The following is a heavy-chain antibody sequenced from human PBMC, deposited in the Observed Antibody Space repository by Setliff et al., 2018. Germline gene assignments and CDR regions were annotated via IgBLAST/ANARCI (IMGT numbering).Heavy chain of an antibody. CDR1: GGSISSSSYY. V-gene: IGHV4-39*07. CDR2: IYYTGNT. D-gene: IGHD1-1*01. J-gene: IGHJ5*02. Sequence: PSETLSLTCGVSGGSISSSSYYWGWIRQPPGKGLEWIGTIYYTGNTYYNPSLKSRVTISVDTSKNQFSLNLSSVTAADTAIYYCARVVPLGGTDRWGQGTLVTVSS. CDR3: ARVVPLGGTDR.